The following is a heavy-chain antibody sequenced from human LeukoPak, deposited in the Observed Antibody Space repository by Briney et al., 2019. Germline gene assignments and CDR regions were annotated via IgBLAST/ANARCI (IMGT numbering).Heavy chain of an antibody. V-gene: IGHV3-74*01. J-gene: IGHJ4*02. CDR3: ARRSVAGGFFDY. CDR1: GFTFSSYW. Sequence: GESLRLSCAASGFTFSSYWMHWVRQAPGKGLVWVSRINSDESDTNYADSVKGRFTISRDNAKNMLYLQMNSLRAEDTALCYCARRSVAGGFFDYWGQGTLVTVSS. D-gene: IGHD6-19*01. CDR2: INSDESDT.